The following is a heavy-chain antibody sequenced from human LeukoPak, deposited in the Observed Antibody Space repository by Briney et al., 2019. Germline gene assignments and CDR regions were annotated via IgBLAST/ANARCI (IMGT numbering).Heavy chain of an antibody. D-gene: IGHD4-23*01. CDR1: GFTFSSYW. J-gene: IGHJ4*02. CDR2: IKQDGSEK. Sequence: PGGSLRLSCAASGFTFSSYWMSWVRQAPGKGPEWVANIKQDGSEKYYVDSVKGRFTISRDNAKNSLYLQMNSLRAEDTAVYYCARESGVWYGGNLLNYFDYWGQGTLVTVSS. V-gene: IGHV3-7*01. CDR3: ARESGVWYGGNLLNYFDY.